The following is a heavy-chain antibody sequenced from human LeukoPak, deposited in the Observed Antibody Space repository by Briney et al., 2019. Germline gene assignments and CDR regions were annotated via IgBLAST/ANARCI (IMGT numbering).Heavy chain of an antibody. J-gene: IGHJ6*02. CDR1: GYSFTSYY. CDR3: ARALRARITGTTASVYGMDV. CDR2: INPNSGGT. Sequence: ASVKVSCKTSGYSFTSYYIHWVRQAPGQGLEWMGWINPNSGGTNYAQKFQGRVTMTRDTSISTAYMELSRLRSDDTAVYYCARALRARITGTTASVYGMDVWGQGTTVTVSS. V-gene: IGHV1-2*02. D-gene: IGHD1-20*01.